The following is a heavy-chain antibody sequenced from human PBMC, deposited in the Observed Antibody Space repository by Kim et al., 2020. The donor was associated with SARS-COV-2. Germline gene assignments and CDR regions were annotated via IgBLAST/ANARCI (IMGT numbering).Heavy chain of an antibody. V-gene: IGHV3-7*01. D-gene: IGHD2-2*01. Sequence: GGSLRLSCAASGFTFSSYWMSWVRQAPGKGLEWVANIKQDGSEKYYVDSVKGRFTISRDNAKNSLYLQMNSLRAEDTAVYYCARRVVPAAIYYYGMDVWGQGTTVTVSS. CDR2: IKQDGSEK. CDR3: ARRVVPAAIYYYGMDV. J-gene: IGHJ6*02. CDR1: GFTFSSYW.